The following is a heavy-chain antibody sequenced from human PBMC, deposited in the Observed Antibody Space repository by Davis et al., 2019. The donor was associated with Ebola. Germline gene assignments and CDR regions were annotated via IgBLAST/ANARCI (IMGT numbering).Heavy chain of an antibody. D-gene: IGHD6-13*01. CDR3: AREGSSWGEYYFDY. J-gene: IGHJ4*02. Sequence: ASVKVSCKASGYTFTGYYMHWVRQAPGQGLEWMGRINPNSGGTNYAQKFQGRVTMTRDTSISTAYMELSRLRSDDTAVYYCAREGSSWGEYYFDYWGQGTLVTVSP. CDR2: INPNSGGT. CDR1: GYTFTGYY. V-gene: IGHV1-2*06.